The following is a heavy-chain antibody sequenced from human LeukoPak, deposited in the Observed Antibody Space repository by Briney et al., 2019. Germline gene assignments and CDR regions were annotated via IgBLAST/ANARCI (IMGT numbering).Heavy chain of an antibody. D-gene: IGHD4-23*01. Sequence: GGSLRLSCATSGFTVSSKYMSWVRQAPGKGLEWVSVIYSDGSTYYADSVKGRFTISRDNSKNTLYLQMNSLRAEDTAVYYCARSNGVTTVAPFDYWGQGTLVTVSS. CDR3: ARSNGVTTVAPFDY. V-gene: IGHV3-53*01. CDR1: GFTVSSKY. CDR2: IYSDGST. J-gene: IGHJ4*02.